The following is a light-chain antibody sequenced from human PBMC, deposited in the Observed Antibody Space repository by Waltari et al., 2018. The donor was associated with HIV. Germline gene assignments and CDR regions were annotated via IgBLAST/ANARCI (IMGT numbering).Light chain of an antibody. V-gene: IGKV4-1*01. Sequence: DIAMTPSPDTLPVSLGERATINCRSSQKILYSTNNKNYLAWYQQKSGHPPKVLFYWASTRESGVPNRFSGSGSGTDFTLTISSVQAEDVAVYYCQQYYSLPWTFGQGTKVEI. CDR3: QQYYSLPWT. CDR1: QKILYSTNNKNY. J-gene: IGKJ1*01. CDR2: WAS.